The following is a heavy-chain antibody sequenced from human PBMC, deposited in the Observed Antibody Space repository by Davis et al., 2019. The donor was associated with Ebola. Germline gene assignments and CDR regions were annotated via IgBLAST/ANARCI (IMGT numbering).Heavy chain of an antibody. CDR3: ARDAHMVALGLDS. V-gene: IGHV3-30*03. D-gene: IGHD2-15*01. J-gene: IGHJ4*02. CDR2: ISYDGSNK. CDR1: GFTFSSYG. Sequence: PGGSLRLSCAASGFTFSSYGMHWVRQAPGKGLEWVAVISYDGSNKYYADSVKGRFTISRDNSKNTLYLQMNSLRADDTAVYYCARDAHMVALGLDSWGQGTLVTVSS.